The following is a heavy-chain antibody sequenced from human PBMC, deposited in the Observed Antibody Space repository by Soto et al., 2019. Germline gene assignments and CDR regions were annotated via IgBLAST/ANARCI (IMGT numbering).Heavy chain of an antibody. D-gene: IGHD6-19*01. CDR1: GLEFSNYA. CDR3: AKDGNWLDVYFDV. CDR2: SSASGRSR. J-gene: IGHJ4*02. V-gene: IGHV3-23*01. Sequence: PGGSLRLSCLASGLEFSNYAMIWVGQAPGKGLEWVSISSASGRSRYPAYSEKGRFTISRDNSKNTLYLHMTNLRAEDTAVYYCAKDGNWLDVYFDVWGQGTPVTVSS.